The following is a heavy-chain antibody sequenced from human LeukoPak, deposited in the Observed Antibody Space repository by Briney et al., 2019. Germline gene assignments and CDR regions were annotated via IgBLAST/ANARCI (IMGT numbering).Heavy chain of an antibody. CDR2: INCNSGDT. J-gene: IGHJ5*02. CDR3: ARDWFDVAFGP. V-gene: IGHV1-2*02. CDR1: EYPFTAYY. D-gene: IGHD3-10*01. Sequence: ASVKVSCKASEYPFTAYYMHWARQAPGQGLEWMGWINCNSGDTNYAQKFQGRVTMTRDTSITTAYMELSRVTSDDTAVYYCARDWFDVAFGPWGQGTLVTVSS.